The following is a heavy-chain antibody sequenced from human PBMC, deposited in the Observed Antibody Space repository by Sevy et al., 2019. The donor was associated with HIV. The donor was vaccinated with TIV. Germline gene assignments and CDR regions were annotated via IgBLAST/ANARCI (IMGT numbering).Heavy chain of an antibody. CDR1: GFTFSFYA. V-gene: IGHV3-30*04. CDR2: ISYNGNNK. J-gene: IGHJ6*02. D-gene: IGHD2-2*01. CDR3: AREGLVPTATPDRYYFYGMDI. Sequence: GGSLRLSGAGSGFTFSFYAMHGVGQAPGKGREWVAVISYNGNNKKYADSVKGRFTISRDNSKNTVYLQMNSLRGEDTAAYYCAREGLVPTATPDRYYFYGMDIWGQGTTVTVSS.